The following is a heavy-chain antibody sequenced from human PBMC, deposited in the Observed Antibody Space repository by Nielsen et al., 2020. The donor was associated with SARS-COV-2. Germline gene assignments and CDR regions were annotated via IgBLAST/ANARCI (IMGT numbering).Heavy chain of an antibody. V-gene: IGHV3-23*01. CDR1: GFTISTYA. CDR3: AKRSGYTSGWYGDY. CDR2: ISAST. D-gene: IGHD6-19*01. Sequence: GGSLRLSCVVSGFTISTYAMSWVRQAPGKGLEWVSAISASTYYADSVKGRFTISRDNSKNTLYLQMNSLRAEDTAVYYCAKRSGYTSGWYGDYWVQGTLVTVSS. J-gene: IGHJ4*02.